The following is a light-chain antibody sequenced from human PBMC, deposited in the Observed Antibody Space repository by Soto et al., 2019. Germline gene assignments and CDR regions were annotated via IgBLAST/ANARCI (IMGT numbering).Light chain of an antibody. V-gene: IGKV3-15*01. J-gene: IGKJ4*01. CDR3: QHYNKRLPPVT. CDR2: GAS. Sequence: DIVLTQSPVTVSVSPGERATLSCRASQSVSTNLAWYQHKLGQAPRLLIYGASTRVTGIPARFSGSGSGTDFTLTINYLKSEDFGTYYCQHYNKRLPPVTFGGGTKVEI. CDR1: QSVSTN.